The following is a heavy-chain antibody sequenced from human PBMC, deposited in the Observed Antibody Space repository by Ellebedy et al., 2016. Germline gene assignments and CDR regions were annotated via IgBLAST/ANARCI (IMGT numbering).Heavy chain of an antibody. Sequence: ASVKVSCKASGYTLTDNYIHWVRQAPGQGLEWMGWIHPNSGATKCAQKFEGWVTMTRDTSISTVYMELSRSRSDDTAVYYCARAGLEPRSVDYYFYGLDVWGQGTAVTVSS. CDR3: ARAGLEPRSVDYYFYGLDV. CDR1: GYTLTDNY. J-gene: IGHJ6*02. CDR2: IHPNSGAT. D-gene: IGHD1-1*01. V-gene: IGHV1-2*04.